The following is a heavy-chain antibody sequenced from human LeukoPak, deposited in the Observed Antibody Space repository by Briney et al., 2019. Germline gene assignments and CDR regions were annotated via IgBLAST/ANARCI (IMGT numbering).Heavy chain of an antibody. CDR2: IYYSGST. D-gene: IGHD3-10*01. V-gene: IGHV4-59*08. CDR3: AGKSITMVRDPYRYYYGMDV. J-gene: IGHJ6*02. Sequence: SETLSLTCTVSGGSISSYYWSWIRQPPGKGLEWIGYIYYSGSTNYNPSLKSRVTISVDTSKNQFSPKLSSVTAADTAVYYCAGKSITMVRDPYRYYYGMDVWGQGTTVNVSS. CDR1: GGSISSYY.